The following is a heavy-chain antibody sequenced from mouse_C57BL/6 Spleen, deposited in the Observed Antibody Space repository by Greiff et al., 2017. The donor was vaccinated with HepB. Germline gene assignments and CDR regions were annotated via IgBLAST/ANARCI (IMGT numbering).Heavy chain of an antibody. J-gene: IGHJ3*01. D-gene: IGHD1-1*01. V-gene: IGHV1-66*01. CDR2: IYPGSGNT. Sequence: VQLQQSGPELVKPGASVKISCKASGYSFTSYYIHWVKQRPGQGLEWIGWIYPGSGNTKYNEKFKGKATLTADTSSSTAYMQLSSLTSEDSAVYYCARPYYYGSSPWFAYWGQGTLVTVSA. CDR1: GYSFTSYY. CDR3: ARPYYYGSSPWFAY.